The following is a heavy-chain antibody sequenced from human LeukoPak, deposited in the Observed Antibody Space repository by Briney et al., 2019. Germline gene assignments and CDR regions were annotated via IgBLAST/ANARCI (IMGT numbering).Heavy chain of an antibody. CDR3: GGGQLITAGIYNWFVL. CDR2: INYSGST. D-gene: IGHD3-16*01. Sequence: SETLSLTCTVSDGYISSYDWSWVRQPPGKGLEWLGDINYSGSTNYNPSLKSRVTISVDTSKNQFSLKLRSVTVAKTAVYYGGGGQLITAGIYNWFVLSCGGRLVTVSS. J-gene: IGHJ5*02. CDR1: DGYISSYD. V-gene: IGHV4-59*12.